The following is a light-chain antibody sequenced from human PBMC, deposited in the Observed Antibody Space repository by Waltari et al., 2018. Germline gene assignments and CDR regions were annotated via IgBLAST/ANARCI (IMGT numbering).Light chain of an antibody. Sequence: NFVLTQPHSVSESPGKTVTIPCARSSGSIAANYVPSFQQRPGSAPTTVIYEDNQRPSGVPDRFSGSIDSSSNSASLTISGLKTEDEADYYCQSFDSSNHRVFGGGTKLTVL. V-gene: IGLV6-57*04. J-gene: IGLJ3*02. CDR3: QSFDSSNHRV. CDR1: SGSIAANY. CDR2: EDN.